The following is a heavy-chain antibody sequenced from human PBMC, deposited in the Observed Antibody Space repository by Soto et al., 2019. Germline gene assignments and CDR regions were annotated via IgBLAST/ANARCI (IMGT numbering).Heavy chain of an antibody. CDR2: INHSGST. CDR1: GGSFSGYY. D-gene: IGHD3-3*01. J-gene: IGHJ6*02. CDR3: ARARMNYDFWSGYYRGHQDGMDV. Sequence: SETLSLTCAVYGGSFSGYYWSWIRQPPGKGLEWIGEINHSGSTNYNPSLKSRVTISVDTSKNQFSLKLSSVTAADTAVYYCARARMNYDFWSGYYRGHQDGMDVWGQGTTVTVSS. V-gene: IGHV4-34*01.